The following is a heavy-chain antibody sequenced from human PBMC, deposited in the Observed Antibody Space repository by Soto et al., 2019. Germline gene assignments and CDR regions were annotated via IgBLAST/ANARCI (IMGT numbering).Heavy chain of an antibody. V-gene: IGHV1-69*04. CDR3: ARDYGSLTTVTSPFDY. Sequence: ASVKVSCKASGGTFSSYTISWVRQAPGQGLEWMGRIIPILGIANYAQKFQGRVTITADKSTSTAYMELSSLRSEDTAVYYCARDYGSLTTVTSPFDYWGQGTLVTVSS. CDR1: GGTFSSYT. D-gene: IGHD4-4*01. CDR2: IIPILGIA. J-gene: IGHJ4*02.